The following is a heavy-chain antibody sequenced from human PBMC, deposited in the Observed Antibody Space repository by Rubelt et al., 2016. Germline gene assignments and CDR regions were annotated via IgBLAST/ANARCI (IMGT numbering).Heavy chain of an antibody. CDR1: GFTFSSYA. D-gene: IGHD6-19*01. Sequence: EVQLVESGGGLVQPGGSLRLSGAASGFTFSSYAMNWVRQAPGKGLEWVSAISGSATGTYYYDSVKGRFTISRDNSKNTLYMQMNSLRAEDTAVYYCAKDSSGWYIDYWGQGTLVAVSS. J-gene: IGHJ4*02. V-gene: IGHV3-23*04. CDR2: ISGSATGT. CDR3: AKDSSGWYIDY.